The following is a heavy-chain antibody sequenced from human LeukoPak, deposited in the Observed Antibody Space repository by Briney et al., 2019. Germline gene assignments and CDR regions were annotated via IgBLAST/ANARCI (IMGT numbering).Heavy chain of an antibody. CDR1: GFTVSSNY. CDR3: ARDGIAAAGKGAPFDY. J-gene: IGHJ4*02. Sequence: GGSLRLSCAASGFTVSSNYMSWVRQAPGKGLEWVSVIYSGGSTYYADSVKGRFTISRDNSKNTLYLQMNSLRAEDTAVYYCARDGIAAAGKGAPFDYWGQGTLVTVSS. V-gene: IGHV3-53*01. D-gene: IGHD6-13*01. CDR2: IYSGGST.